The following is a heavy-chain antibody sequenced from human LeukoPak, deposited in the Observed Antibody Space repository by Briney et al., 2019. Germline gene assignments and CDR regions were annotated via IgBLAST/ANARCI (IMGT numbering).Heavy chain of an antibody. CDR3: AREKRRDGYMVDY. CDR1: GGSISSYY. J-gene: IGHJ4*02. Sequence: SETLSLTCTVSGGSISSYYWSWIRQPPGKGLEWIGYIYYSGSTNYNPSLKSRVTISVDTSKNQFSLKLSSVTAADTAVYYCAREKRRDGYMVDYWGQETPVTVSS. CDR2: IYYSGST. V-gene: IGHV4-59*01. D-gene: IGHD5-24*01.